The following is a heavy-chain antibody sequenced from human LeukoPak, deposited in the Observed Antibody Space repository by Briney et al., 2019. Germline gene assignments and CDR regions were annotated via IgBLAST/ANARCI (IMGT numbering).Heavy chain of an antibody. CDR2: INPNSGGT. V-gene: IGHV1-2*02. CDR3: ARDTALIITPGGPDY. D-gene: IGHD3-10*01. Sequence: ASVKVSCKASGYTFTSYYMHWVRQAPGQGLEWMGWINPNSGGTNYAQKFQGRVTMTRDTSISTAYMELSRLRSDDTAVYYCARDTALIITPGGPDYWGRGTLITVSS. CDR1: GYTFTSYY. J-gene: IGHJ4*02.